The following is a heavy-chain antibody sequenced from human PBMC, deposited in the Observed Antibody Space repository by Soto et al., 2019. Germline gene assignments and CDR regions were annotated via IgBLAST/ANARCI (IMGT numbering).Heavy chain of an antibody. D-gene: IGHD2-15*01. CDR2: IFHSGNA. CDR3: ARAHAPTLPFDY. CDR1: GGSIRNVY. Sequence: SETLSLTCTVSGGSIRNVYWSWIRQPPGKGLEWIGFIFHSGNAKYNPSLKSRVTMSVDTSKNQFSLSLDSVTAADTAVHFCARAHAPTLPFDYWGQGTLVTVSS. J-gene: IGHJ4*02. V-gene: IGHV4-59*01.